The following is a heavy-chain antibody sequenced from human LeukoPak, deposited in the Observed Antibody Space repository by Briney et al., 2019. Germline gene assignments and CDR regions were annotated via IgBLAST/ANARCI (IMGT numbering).Heavy chain of an antibody. CDR3: AKDTYDFGSGTYPPDY. Sequence: GGSLRLSCAASGFTFRNYGMHWVRQAPGKGLEWVGDVSYEGSNKYYADSVKGRFTISRDNSKNTLYLQMNSLRTEDTADYYCAKDTYDFGSGTYPPDYWGQGTLVTVSS. J-gene: IGHJ4*02. V-gene: IGHV3-30*18. D-gene: IGHD3-10*01. CDR2: VSYEGSNK. CDR1: GFTFRNYG.